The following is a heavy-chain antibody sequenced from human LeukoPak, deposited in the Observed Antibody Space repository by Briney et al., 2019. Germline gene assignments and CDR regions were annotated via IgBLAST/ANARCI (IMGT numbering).Heavy chain of an antibody. J-gene: IGHJ4*02. CDR2: ISAYNGNT. CDR3: ARRVGGLRYCDS. D-gene: IGHD1-26*01. V-gene: IGHV1-18*01. CDR1: GYSFTSYV. Sequence: ASVKVSCKASGYSFTSYVIGWVRQAPGQGLEWMGWISAYNGNTKYPQKFQGRVTMTTDTSTSTAHMELKSLRSDDTAVYYCARRVGGLRYCDSWGLGTLVTVSS.